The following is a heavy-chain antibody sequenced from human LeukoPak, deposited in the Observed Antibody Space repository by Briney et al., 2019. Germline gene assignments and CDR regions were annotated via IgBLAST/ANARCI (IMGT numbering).Heavy chain of an antibody. CDR1: GGSISSYY. J-gene: IGHJ5*02. D-gene: IGHD3-10*01. CDR2: IYYSGST. Sequence: PSETLSLTCTVSGGSISSYYWSWIRQPPGKGLEWIGYIYYSGSTNYNPSLKSRVTISVDTSKNQFSLKLSSVTAADTAVYYCARGAEDYYGLGPNWFDPWGQGTLVTVSS. CDR3: ARGAEDYYGLGPNWFDP. V-gene: IGHV4-59*01.